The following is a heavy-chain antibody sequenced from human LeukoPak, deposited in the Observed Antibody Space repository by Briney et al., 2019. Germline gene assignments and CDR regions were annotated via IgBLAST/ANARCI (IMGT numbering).Heavy chain of an antibody. CDR1: GGSFSGYY. D-gene: IGHD6-6*01. Sequence: PSETLSLTCAVYGGSFSGYYLSWIRQPPGKGLEWIGEINHSGSTNYNPSLKSRVTISVDTSKNQFSLKLSSVTAADTAVYYCARGRGLFARNWFDPWGQGTLVTVSS. CDR3: ARGRGLFARNWFDP. J-gene: IGHJ5*02. V-gene: IGHV4-34*01. CDR2: INHSGST.